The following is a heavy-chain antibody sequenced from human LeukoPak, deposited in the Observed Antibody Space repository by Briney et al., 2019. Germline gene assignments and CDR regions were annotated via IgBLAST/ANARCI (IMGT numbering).Heavy chain of an antibody. CDR2: IKQDGSEK. D-gene: IGHD3-10*01. CDR1: GFTFSSYW. V-gene: IGHV3-7*01. CDR3: ARVGILLWFGEFYYFDY. Sequence: GGSLRLSCAASGFTFSSYWMSWVRQAPGKRLEWVANIKQDGSEKYYVDSVKGRFTISRDNAKNSLYLQMNSLRAEDTAVYYCARVGILLWFGEFYYFDYWGQGTLVTVSS. J-gene: IGHJ4*02.